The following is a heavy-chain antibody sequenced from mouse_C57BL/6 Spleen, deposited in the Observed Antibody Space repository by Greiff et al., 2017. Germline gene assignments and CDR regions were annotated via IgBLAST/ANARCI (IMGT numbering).Heavy chain of an antibody. CDR3: ARRGYYGNSYYAMDY. CDR1: GYSFTDYN. J-gene: IGHJ4*01. Sequence: VQLQQSGPERVKPGASVKISCKASGYSFTDYNMNWVKQSNGKSLEWIGVINPNYGTTSYNQKFKGKATLTVDQSSSTAYMQLNSLTSEDSAVYYCARRGYYGNSYYAMDYWGQGTSVTVSS. CDR2: INPNYGTT. V-gene: IGHV1-39*01. D-gene: IGHD2-1*01.